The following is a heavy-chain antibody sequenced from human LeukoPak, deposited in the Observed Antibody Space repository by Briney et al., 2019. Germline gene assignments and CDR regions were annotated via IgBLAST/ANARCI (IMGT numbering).Heavy chain of an antibody. CDR1: GFNFSLYA. J-gene: IGHJ5*02. Sequence: PGGSLRLSCATSGFNFSLYATHWVRQAPGKGLEWVAVVSYDGVDNFYADSVKGRFTISRDNSKNMLYLQMNSLRVEDTAVYYCAKSYSSSWYDWFDPWGQGTLVTVSS. CDR2: VSYDGVDN. D-gene: IGHD6-13*01. CDR3: AKSYSSSWYDWFDP. V-gene: IGHV3-30-3*02.